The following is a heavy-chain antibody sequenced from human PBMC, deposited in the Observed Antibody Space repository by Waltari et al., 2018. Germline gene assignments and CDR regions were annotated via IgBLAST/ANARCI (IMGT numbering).Heavy chain of an antibody. Sequence: EVQVVESGGGLVQPGGSVRLSGVGSGFTFITSWMSWVRQAPGKGLEWVANINEDGYERHYVDSVKGRFTVSRDNAKNSLFLQMDSLRTEDTAVYYCTKGGHLDYWGPGTLVTVSS. CDR3: TKGGHLDY. CDR2: INEDGYER. V-gene: IGHV3-7*01. CDR1: GFTFITSW. J-gene: IGHJ4*02.